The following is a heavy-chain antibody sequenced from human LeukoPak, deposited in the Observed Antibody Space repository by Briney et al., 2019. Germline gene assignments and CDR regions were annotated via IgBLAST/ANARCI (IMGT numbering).Heavy chain of an antibody. J-gene: IGHJ4*02. CDR3: ARSGVVIIRPDY. D-gene: IGHD3-3*01. CDR1: RGSISSSSYY. V-gene: IGHV4-39*01. CDR2: IYYSGST. Sequence: PSETLSLTCTVSRGSISSSSYYWGWIRQPPGEGLEWIGSIYYSGSTYYNPSLKSRVTISVDTSKNQFSLKLSSVTAADTAVYYCARSGVVIIRPDYWGQGTLVTVSS.